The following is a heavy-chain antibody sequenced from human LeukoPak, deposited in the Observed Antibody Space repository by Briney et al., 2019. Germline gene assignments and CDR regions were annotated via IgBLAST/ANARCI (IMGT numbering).Heavy chain of an antibody. CDR1: GGSISSSSYY. V-gene: IGHV4-39*01. Sequence: SETLSLTCTVSGGSISSSSYYWGWIRQPPGKGLEWIGSIYYSGSTYYNPSLKSRVTISIDTSKNQFSLKLSSVTAADTAVYYCARIPIAAAGEPFDYWGQGTLVTVSS. D-gene: IGHD6-13*01. CDR2: IYYSGST. J-gene: IGHJ4*02. CDR3: ARIPIAAAGEPFDY.